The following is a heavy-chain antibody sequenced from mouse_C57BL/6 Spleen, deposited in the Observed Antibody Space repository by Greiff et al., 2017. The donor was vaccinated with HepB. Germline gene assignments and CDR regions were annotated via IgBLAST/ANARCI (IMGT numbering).Heavy chain of an antibody. CDR2: IWGVGST. D-gene: IGHD2-2*01. V-gene: IGHV2-6*01. Sequence: QVQLQQSGPGLVAPSQSLSITCTVSGFSLTSYGVDWVRQSPGKGLEWLGVIWGVGSTNYNSALKSRLSISKDNSTSQVFLKMNSLQTDDTAMYYCASRGYDEGFAYWGQGTLVTVSA. CDR1: GFSLTSYG. J-gene: IGHJ3*01. CDR3: ASRGYDEGFAY.